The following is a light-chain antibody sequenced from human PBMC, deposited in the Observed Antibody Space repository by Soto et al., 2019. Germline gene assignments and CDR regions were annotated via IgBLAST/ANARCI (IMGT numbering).Light chain of an antibody. Sequence: QSVLTQPPSLSAAPGQKVTISCSGSSSNIGNNYVSWYQQLPGTAPKLLIHENNKRPSGIPDRFSGSKSGTSATLGITGLQNGDEDDYYCGKWDNSLSAWVFGGGTQLTVL. J-gene: IGLJ3*02. V-gene: IGLV1-51*02. CDR3: GKWDNSLSAWV. CDR2: ENN. CDR1: SSNIGNNY.